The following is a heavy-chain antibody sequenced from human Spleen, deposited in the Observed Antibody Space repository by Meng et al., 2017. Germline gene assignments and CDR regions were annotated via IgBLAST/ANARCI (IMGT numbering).Heavy chain of an antibody. V-gene: IGHV3-33*01. CDR2: IWYDGSNK. Sequence: VQLVEAGGGVVQPGRSLRLSCAASGFTFSSYGMHWVRQAPGKGLEWVAVIWYDGSNKYYADSVKGRFTISRDNSKNTLYLQMNSLRAEDTAVYYCARSIAAVPFDYWGQGTLVTVSS. D-gene: IGHD6-13*01. J-gene: IGHJ4*02. CDR3: ARSIAAVPFDY. CDR1: GFTFSSYG.